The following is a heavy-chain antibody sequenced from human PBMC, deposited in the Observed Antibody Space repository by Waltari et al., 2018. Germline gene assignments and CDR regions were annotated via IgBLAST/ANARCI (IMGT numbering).Heavy chain of an antibody. V-gene: IGHV3-23*01. CDR1: GFNFISDA. CDR3: ARHLYSIDYLELGY. J-gene: IGHJ4*02. CDR2: ISDSGVIT. D-gene: IGHD3-22*01. Sequence: EVHLLESGGGLAQPGGSLRLSCAASGFNFISDAMSWVRQAPGKGLEWVSGISDSGVITKYADSVKGRFTVSRDNSKNTVFLQLNSLRAEDTAIYYCARHLYSIDYLELGYWGQGTLVTVSS.